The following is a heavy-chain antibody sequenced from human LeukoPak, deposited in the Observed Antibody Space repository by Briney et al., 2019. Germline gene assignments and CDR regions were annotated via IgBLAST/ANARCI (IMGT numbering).Heavy chain of an antibody. D-gene: IGHD6-6*01. CDR1: GGAFSSYA. CDR3: ARSNPLAARYYMDV. CDR2: IIPIFGTA. J-gene: IGHJ6*03. V-gene: IGHV1-69*05. Sequence: ASVKVSCKASGGAFSSYAISWVRQAPGQGLEWMGRIIPIFGTANYAQKFQGRVTITTDESTSTAYMELSSLRSEDTAVYYCARSNPLAARYYMDVWGKGTTATVSS.